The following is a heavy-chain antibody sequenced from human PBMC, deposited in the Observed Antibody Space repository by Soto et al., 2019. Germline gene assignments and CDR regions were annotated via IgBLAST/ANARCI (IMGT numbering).Heavy chain of an antibody. D-gene: IGHD3-22*01. CDR2: ISGSGGST. V-gene: IGHV3-23*01. Sequence: GGSLRLSCAASGFTFSSYAMSWVRQAPGKGLEWVSAISGSGGSTYYADSVKGRFTISRDNSKNTLYLQMNSLRAEDTAVYYCAREPYDSSGYPRSYLDYWGQGTLVTVSS. CDR1: GFTFSSYA. J-gene: IGHJ4*02. CDR3: AREPYDSSGYPRSYLDY.